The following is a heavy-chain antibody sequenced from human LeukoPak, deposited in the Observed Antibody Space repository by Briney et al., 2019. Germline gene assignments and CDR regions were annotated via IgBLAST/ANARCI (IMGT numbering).Heavy chain of an antibody. Sequence: ASVKVSCKASGYTFTDYFMHWVRQAPGQGLEWMGWINPNSGGTNYAQKFQGRVTMTRDTSISTAYMELSRLRSDDTAVYYCAREEAASDGYYYYMDVWGKGTTVTVSS. CDR2: INPNSGGT. D-gene: IGHD6-13*01. CDR3: AREEAASDGYYYYMDV. CDR1: GYTFTDYF. J-gene: IGHJ6*03. V-gene: IGHV1-2*02.